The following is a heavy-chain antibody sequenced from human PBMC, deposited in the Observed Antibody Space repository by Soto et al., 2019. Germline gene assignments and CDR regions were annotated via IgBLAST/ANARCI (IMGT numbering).Heavy chain of an antibody. CDR3: ANLNYYDRSGYYYPFDY. CDR2: ISGSGGST. CDR1: GFTFSSYA. Sequence: GGSLRLSCAASGFTFSSYAMSWVRQAPGKGLEWVSAISGSGGSTYYGDSVKGRFTISRDNSKNTLYLQMNSLRAEDTAVYYCANLNYYDRSGYYYPFDYWGQGTLVTVSS. V-gene: IGHV3-23*01. D-gene: IGHD3-22*01. J-gene: IGHJ4*02.